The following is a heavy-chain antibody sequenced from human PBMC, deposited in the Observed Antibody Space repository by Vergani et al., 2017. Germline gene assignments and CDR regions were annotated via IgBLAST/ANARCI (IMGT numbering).Heavy chain of an antibody. D-gene: IGHD2/OR15-2a*01. CDR2: ISYDGSNK. CDR3: ARDQYPPHEETYYFDY. CDR1: GFTFSSYA. Sequence: QVQLVESGGGVVQPGRSLRLSCAASGFTFSSYAMHWVRQAPGKGREWVAVISYDGSNKYYADSVKGRLTTSRDNSKNTLYLQMNSLRAEDTAVYYCARDQYPPHEETYYFDYWGQGTLVTVSS. J-gene: IGHJ4*02. V-gene: IGHV3-30-3*01.